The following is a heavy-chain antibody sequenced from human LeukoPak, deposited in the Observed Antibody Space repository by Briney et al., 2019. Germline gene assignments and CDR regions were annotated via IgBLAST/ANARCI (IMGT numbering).Heavy chain of an antibody. J-gene: IGHJ4*02. Sequence: GGSPRLSCAASGFTFSSYWMSWVRQAPGRGLDWVANIKQGGSEKYYVDSVKGRFTISRDDAKSSLYLQMNSLRAEDTAVYYCARIYCSSISCHFDYWGQGTLVTVSS. CDR2: IKQGGSEK. CDR1: GFTFSSYW. V-gene: IGHV3-7*01. D-gene: IGHD2-2*01. CDR3: ARIYCSSISCHFDY.